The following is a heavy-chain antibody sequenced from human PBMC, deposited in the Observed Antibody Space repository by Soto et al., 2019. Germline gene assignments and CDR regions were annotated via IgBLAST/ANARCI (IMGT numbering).Heavy chain of an antibody. J-gene: IGHJ6*02. CDR2: IDWDDDK. CDR3: ARTWYNWNDDYYYYGMDV. D-gene: IGHD1-1*01. Sequence: ESGPTLVNPTQTLTLTCTFSGFSLSTSGMCVSWIRQPPGKALEWLALIDWDDDKYYSTSLKTRLTISKDTSKNQVVLTMTNMDPVDTATYYCARTWYNWNDDYYYYGMDVWGQGTTVTVSS. CDR1: GFSLSTSGMC. V-gene: IGHV2-70*01.